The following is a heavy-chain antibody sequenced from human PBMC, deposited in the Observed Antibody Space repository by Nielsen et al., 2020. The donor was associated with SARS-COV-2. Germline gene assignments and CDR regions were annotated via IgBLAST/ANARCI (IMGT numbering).Heavy chain of an antibody. D-gene: IGHD1-26*01. Sequence: SLKISCAASGFTFDDYAMHWVRQAPGKGLEWVSGISWNSGSIGYADSVKGRFTISRDNAKNSLYLQMNSLRAEDTALYYCTRWVVGTTYTFDYWGQGTLVTVPS. CDR3: TRWVVGTTYTFDY. V-gene: IGHV3-9*01. CDR2: ISWNSGSI. CDR1: GFTFDDYA. J-gene: IGHJ4*02.